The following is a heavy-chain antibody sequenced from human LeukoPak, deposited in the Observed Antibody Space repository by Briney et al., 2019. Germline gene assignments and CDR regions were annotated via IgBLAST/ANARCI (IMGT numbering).Heavy chain of an antibody. CDR2: IRYDGSNK. V-gene: IGHV3-30*02. CDR3: AKMCPLLSSTSCYNY. Sequence: GGSLRLSCAASGFTFSSYGMHWVRQAPGKGLEWVAFIRYDGSNKYYADSVKGRFTMSRDNYKNTMYLQMNSLRAEDTAVYYCAKMCPLLSSTSCYNYWGQGTLVTVSS. J-gene: IGHJ4*02. CDR1: GFTFSSYG. D-gene: IGHD2-2*02.